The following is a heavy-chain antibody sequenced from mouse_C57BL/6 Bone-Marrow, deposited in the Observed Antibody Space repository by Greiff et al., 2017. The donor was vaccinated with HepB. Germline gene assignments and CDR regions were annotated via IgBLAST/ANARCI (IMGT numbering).Heavy chain of an antibody. Sequence: VKLMESGAELARPGASVKLSCKASGYTFTSYGISWVKQRTGQGLEWIGEIYPRSGNTYYNEKFKGKATLTADKSSSTAYMELRSLTSEDSAVYFCAREGYYYGSRGDYWGQGTTLTVSS. V-gene: IGHV1-81*01. CDR3: AREGYYYGSRGDY. CDR1: GYTFTSYG. D-gene: IGHD1-1*01. J-gene: IGHJ2*01. CDR2: IYPRSGNT.